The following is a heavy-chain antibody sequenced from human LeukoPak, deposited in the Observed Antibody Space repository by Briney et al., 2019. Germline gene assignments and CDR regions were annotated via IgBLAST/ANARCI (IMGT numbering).Heavy chain of an antibody. CDR2: IYTSGST. CDR1: GGSISSGSYY. V-gene: IGHV4-61*02. D-gene: IGHD1-14*01. CDR3: ARRLRNRPWDI. Sequence: SQTLSLTCTVSGGSISSGSYYWSWIRQPAGKGLEWIGRIYTSGSTNYNPSLKSRVTISVDTSKNQFSLKLSSVTAADTAVYYCARRLRNRPWDIWGQGTMVTVSS. J-gene: IGHJ3*02.